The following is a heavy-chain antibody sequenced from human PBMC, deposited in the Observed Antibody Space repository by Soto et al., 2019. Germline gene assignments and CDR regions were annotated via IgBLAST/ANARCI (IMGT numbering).Heavy chain of an antibody. D-gene: IGHD1-20*01. J-gene: IGHJ3*02. CDR3: AAYNTSRHAAFDI. Sequence: EVQLLESGGILVGPGGSLRLSCAASGFTFNNYAMNWVRQAPGKGLEWVSAISGSGGSAYYADSVQGRFIISRDNSKNSLFLIMDSLRVEDTAVYYCAAYNTSRHAAFDIWGQGTTVIVSS. CDR2: ISGSGGSA. V-gene: IGHV3-23*01. CDR1: GFTFNNYA.